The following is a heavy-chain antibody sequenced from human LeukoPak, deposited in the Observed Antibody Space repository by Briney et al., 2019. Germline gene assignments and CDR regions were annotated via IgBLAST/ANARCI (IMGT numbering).Heavy chain of an antibody. J-gene: IGHJ4*02. CDR3: ARGDDSSGYYYSDY. Sequence: NPSETLSLTCTVFGGSVSSGGYYWTWIRQSPGKGLEWIGYVFYNGGTNYNPSLRSRVTISIDMSKNQFSLKLSSVTAADTAVYYCARGDDSSGYYYSDYWGQGTLVTVSS. D-gene: IGHD3-22*01. V-gene: IGHV4-61*08. CDR2: VFYNGGT. CDR1: GGSVSSGGYY.